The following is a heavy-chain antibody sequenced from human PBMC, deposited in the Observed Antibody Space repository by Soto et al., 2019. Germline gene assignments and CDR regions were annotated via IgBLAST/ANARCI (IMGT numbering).Heavy chain of an antibody. D-gene: IGHD2-8*01. CDR2: IIPIFGTA. CDR3: ASRRAGCTNGVCSQSLVGGDYYYGMDV. CDR1: GGTFSSYA. J-gene: IGHJ6*02. V-gene: IGHV1-69*13. Sequence: ASVKVSCKASGGTFSSYAISWVRQAPGQGLEWMGGIIPIFGTANYAQKFQGRVTITADESTSTAYMELSSLRSEDTAVYYCASRRAGCTNGVCSQSLVGGDYYYGMDVWGQGTTVTVSS.